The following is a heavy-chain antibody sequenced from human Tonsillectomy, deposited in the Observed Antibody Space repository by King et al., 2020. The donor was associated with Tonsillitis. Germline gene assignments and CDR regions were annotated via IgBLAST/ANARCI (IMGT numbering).Heavy chain of an antibody. J-gene: IGHJ3*02. D-gene: IGHD2-2*01. CDR3: ARGRHYCSSTSCYGGDAFDI. CDR2: MNPNSGNT. Sequence: QLVQSGAEVKKPGASVKVSCKASGYTFTSYDINWVRQATGQGLEWMGWMNPNSGNTGYAQKFQGRVTMTRNTSISTAYMELSSLRSEDTAVYYCARGRHYCSSTSCYGGDAFDIWGQGTMVTVSS. CDR1: GYTFTSYD. V-gene: IGHV1-8*01.